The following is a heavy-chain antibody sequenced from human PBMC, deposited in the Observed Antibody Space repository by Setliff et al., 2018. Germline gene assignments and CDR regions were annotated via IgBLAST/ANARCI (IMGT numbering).Heavy chain of an antibody. V-gene: IGHV4-39*02. J-gene: IGHJ3*02. CDR3: ASEGGPEADAFDI. CDR1: GGSFSAYY. D-gene: IGHD2-15*01. Sequence: PSETLSLTCAVYGGSFSAYYWAWIRQPPGKGLEWVGSVSFSGSAYFSPSLKSRVAISLDTSTNVFSLKLSSVTAADTAVYYCASEGGPEADAFDIWGQGTMVTVSS. CDR2: VSFSGSA.